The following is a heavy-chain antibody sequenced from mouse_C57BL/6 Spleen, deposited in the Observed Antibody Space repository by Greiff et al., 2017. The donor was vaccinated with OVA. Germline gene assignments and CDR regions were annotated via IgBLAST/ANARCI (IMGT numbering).Heavy chain of an antibody. CDR1: GYTFTSYW. V-gene: IGHV1-50*01. CDR2: IDPSDSYT. Sequence: QVQLQQPGAELVKPGASVKLSCKASGYTFTSYWMQWVKQRPGQGLAWIGEIDPSDSYTNYNQKFKGKATLTVDTSSSTAYMQLSSLTSEDSAVYYCARWGYYSNYYAMDYWGQGTSVTVSS. CDR3: ARWGYYSNYYAMDY. D-gene: IGHD2-5*01. J-gene: IGHJ4*01.